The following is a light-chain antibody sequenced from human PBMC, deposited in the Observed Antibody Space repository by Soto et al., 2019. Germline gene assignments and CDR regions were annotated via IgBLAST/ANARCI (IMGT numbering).Light chain of an antibody. CDR1: QSISSW. V-gene: IGKV1-5*03. J-gene: IGKJ1*01. CDR3: QQYNSYRT. Sequence: DIQMTQSPSTLSAYVGDRVTITCRASQSISSWLAWYQQKPGKAPKLLLYKASSLESGVPSRFSGSGSGTEFTLTISSLQPDDFATYYCQQYNSYRTFGQGTKVEIK. CDR2: KAS.